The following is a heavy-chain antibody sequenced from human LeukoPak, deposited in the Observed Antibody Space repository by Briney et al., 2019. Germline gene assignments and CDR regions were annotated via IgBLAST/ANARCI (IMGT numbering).Heavy chain of an antibody. D-gene: IGHD3-10*01. V-gene: IGHV4-31*03. CDR2: MYYTGST. Sequence: SQTLSLTCTVSGGSISSGGYYWSWIRQHPGKGLEWIGYMYYTGSTYYNPSLKSRVTISVDTSKNQFSLKLSSVTAADTAVYYCARDWEEYYGSGSYWYFDLWGRGTLVTVSS. CDR3: ARDWEEYYGSGSYWYFDL. J-gene: IGHJ2*01. CDR1: GGSISSGGYY.